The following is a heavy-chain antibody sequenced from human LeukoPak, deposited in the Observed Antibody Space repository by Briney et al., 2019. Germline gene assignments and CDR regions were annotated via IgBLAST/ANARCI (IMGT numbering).Heavy chain of an antibody. V-gene: IGHV3-23*01. Sequence: GGSLRLSCAASGFTFGSYAMSWVRQAPGKGLEWVSAISGSGGSTYYADSVKGRFTISRDNSKNTLYLQMNSLRAEDTAVYYCAKRSYGSGSYYNNPPYYFDYWGQGTLVTISS. J-gene: IGHJ4*02. CDR3: AKRSYGSGSYYNNPPYYFDY. D-gene: IGHD3-10*01. CDR1: GFTFGSYA. CDR2: ISGSGGST.